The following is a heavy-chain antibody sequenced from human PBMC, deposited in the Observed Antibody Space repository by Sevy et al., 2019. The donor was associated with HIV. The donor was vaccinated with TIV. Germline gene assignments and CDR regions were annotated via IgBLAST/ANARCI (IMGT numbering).Heavy chain of an antibody. CDR1: GFTFSSYW. J-gene: IGHJ4*02. D-gene: IGHD6-13*01. CDR2: IKQDGSEK. CDR3: ARDDFVGYSSSWTTRGY. Sequence: GQSLKISCAASGFTFSSYWMSWFRQAPGKGLEWVANIKQDGSEKYNVDSVKGRFTISRDNAKNSPYLQMNSLRAEDTALYYCARDDFVGYSSSWTTRGYWGQGTLVTVSS. V-gene: IGHV3-7*03.